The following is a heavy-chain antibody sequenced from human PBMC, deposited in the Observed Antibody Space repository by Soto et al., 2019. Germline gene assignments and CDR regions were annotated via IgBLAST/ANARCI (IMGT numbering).Heavy chain of an antibody. J-gene: IGHJ2*01. Sequence: GGSLRLSCAASGFTVSSNYMSWVRQAPGKGLEWVSVIYSGGSTYYADSVKGRFTISRDNSKNTLYLQMNSLRAGDTAVYYCARDSLGYCSSTSCSEDWYFDLWGRGTLVTVSS. CDR2: IYSGGST. D-gene: IGHD2-2*01. CDR1: GFTVSSNY. CDR3: ARDSLGYCSSTSCSEDWYFDL. V-gene: IGHV3-66*01.